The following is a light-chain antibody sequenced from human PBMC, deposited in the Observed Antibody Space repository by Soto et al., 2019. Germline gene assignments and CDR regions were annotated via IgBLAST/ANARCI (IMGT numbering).Light chain of an antibody. Sequence: IVITHSPSTLSASPGERATLSFRASQSVSSNLAWYQQKPGQAPRLLIYGASTRATGIPARFSGSGSGTEFTLTISSLQSEDFAVYYCQKYNNWPITFGQGTRLEIK. CDR1: QSVSSN. V-gene: IGKV3-15*01. CDR3: QKYNNWPIT. J-gene: IGKJ5*01. CDR2: GAS.